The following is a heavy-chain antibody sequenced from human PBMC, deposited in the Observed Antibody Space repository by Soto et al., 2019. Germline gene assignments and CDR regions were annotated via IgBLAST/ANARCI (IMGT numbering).Heavy chain of an antibody. Sequence: QVQLVQSGAEVKKPGSSVKVSCKASGGTFSSYAISWVRQAPGQGLEWMGGIIPIFGTANYAQKFQGRVTITADKSTSPAYMELSSLRSEDTAVYYCARGTYDSSGFLIGGDAFDIWGQGTMVTVSS. V-gene: IGHV1-69*06. D-gene: IGHD3-22*01. CDR2: IIPIFGTA. CDR3: ARGTYDSSGFLIGGDAFDI. J-gene: IGHJ3*02. CDR1: GGTFSSYA.